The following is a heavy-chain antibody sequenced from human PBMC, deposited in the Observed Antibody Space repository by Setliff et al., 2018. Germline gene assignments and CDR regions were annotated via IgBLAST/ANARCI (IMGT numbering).Heavy chain of an antibody. J-gene: IGHJ4*02. CDR1: GGTFSSYA. Sequence: ASVKVSCKASGGTFSSYAISWVRQAPGQGLEWMGGISAYNGNTNYAQKLQGRVTMTTDTSTSTAYMELRSLRSDDTAVYYCARDGGTGSNFDYWGQGTLVTVSS. D-gene: IGHD1-1*01. CDR3: ARDGGTGSNFDY. V-gene: IGHV1-18*01. CDR2: ISAYNGNT.